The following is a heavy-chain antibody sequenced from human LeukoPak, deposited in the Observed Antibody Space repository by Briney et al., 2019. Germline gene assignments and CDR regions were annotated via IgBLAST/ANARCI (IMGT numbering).Heavy chain of an antibody. CDR1: GFTFSSYG. Sequence: GGSLRLSCAASGFTFSSYGMHWVRQAPGKGLEWVAFIRYDGSNKYYADSVKGRFTISRDNSKNSLYLQMNSLRAEDTAVYYCATEYYYDSSGYYGANWGQGTLVTVSS. CDR2: IRYDGSNK. D-gene: IGHD3-22*01. CDR3: ATEYYYDSSGYYGAN. J-gene: IGHJ4*02. V-gene: IGHV3-30*02.